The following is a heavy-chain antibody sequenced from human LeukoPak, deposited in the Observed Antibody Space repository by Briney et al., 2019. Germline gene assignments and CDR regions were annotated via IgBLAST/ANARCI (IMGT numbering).Heavy chain of an antibody. CDR2: ISGSGGST. CDR3: AKGDYGSGSRHYFDY. V-gene: IGHV3-23*01. Sequence: SGGSLRLSCAASGFTFSSYAMSWVRQAPGKGLEWVSAISGSGGSTYYADSVKGRFTISRDNSKNTLYLQMNSLRAEDTAVYYCAKGDYGSGSRHYFDYWGQGTLVTVSS. CDR1: GFTFSSYA. J-gene: IGHJ4*02. D-gene: IGHD3-10*01.